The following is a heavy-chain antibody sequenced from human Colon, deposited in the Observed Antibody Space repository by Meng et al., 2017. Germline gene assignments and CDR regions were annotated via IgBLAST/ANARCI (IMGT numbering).Heavy chain of an antibody. CDR1: GFPFSAYG. V-gene: IGHV3-23*01. Sequence: GESLKISCAASGFPFSAYGMTWVRQAPGKGLEWVSGISMSGSATYYADSVKGRFTISRDNSKNTLYLQMNSLRAEDTAVYYCAKDREVATINYYGFAVWGQGNMVNVSS. D-gene: IGHD5-12*01. CDR3: AKDREVATINYYGFAV. CDR2: ISMSGSAT. J-gene: IGHJ6*01.